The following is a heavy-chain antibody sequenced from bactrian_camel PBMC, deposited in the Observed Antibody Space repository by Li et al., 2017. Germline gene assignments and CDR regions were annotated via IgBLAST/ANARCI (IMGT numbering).Heavy chain of an antibody. V-gene: IGHV3S60*01. Sequence: HVQLVESGGGSVQAGGSLTLSCVASGFAYDSYAMGWFRQAPGKEREGVAIIYTSGSTYYSDSVKGRFTIARDNTKNIVSLQMNQLRPEDTGLYFCANVPPTSLAVGLGARGQGTQVTVS. J-gene: IGHJ4*01. D-gene: IGHD5*01. CDR1: GFAYDSYA. CDR2: IIYTSGST.